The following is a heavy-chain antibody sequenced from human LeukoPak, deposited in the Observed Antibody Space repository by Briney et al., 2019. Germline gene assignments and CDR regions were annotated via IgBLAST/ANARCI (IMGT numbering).Heavy chain of an antibody. Sequence: GESLKISCKGSGYSFSSYWIGWVRQMPGKGLEWMGIIYPGDSDTRYSPSFQGQVTISADTSVSTAYLQWSSLKASDAAMYYCATSYFYDSSGHDAFDIWGQGTMVTVSS. CDR2: IYPGDSDT. D-gene: IGHD3-22*01. CDR1: GYSFSSYW. J-gene: IGHJ3*02. CDR3: ATSYFYDSSGHDAFDI. V-gene: IGHV5-51*01.